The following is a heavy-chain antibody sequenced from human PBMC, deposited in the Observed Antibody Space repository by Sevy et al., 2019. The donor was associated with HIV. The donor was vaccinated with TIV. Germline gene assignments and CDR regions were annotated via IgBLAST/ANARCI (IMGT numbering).Heavy chain of an antibody. V-gene: IGHV2-70*01. D-gene: IGHD6-13*01. J-gene: IGHJ6*02. CDR1: GFSLSTSGMC. CDR2: IDWDDDK. Sequence: SGPTLMKPTQTLTLTCTFSGFSLSTSGMCVSWIRQPPGKALEWLALIDWDDDKYYSTSLKTRLTISKDTSKNQVVLTMTNMDPVDTATYFCARIRGRSYFYYYGMDVWGQGTTVTVSS. CDR3: ARIRGRSYFYYYGMDV.